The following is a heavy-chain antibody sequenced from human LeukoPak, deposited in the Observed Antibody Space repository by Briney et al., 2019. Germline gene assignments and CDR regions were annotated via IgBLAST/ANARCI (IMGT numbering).Heavy chain of an antibody. CDR3: ARDFGEMPNY. CDR2: IWYDGSNK. V-gene: IGHV3-33*01. D-gene: IGHD5-24*01. J-gene: IGHJ4*02. CDR1: GFSFSSYG. Sequence: GGSLRLSCAASGFSFSSYGMEWVRQAPGKGLEWVALIWYDGSNKYYADSVKGRFTISRDNSKNTLYLQMNSLRAEDTAVYYCARDFGEMPNYWGQGTLVTVHS.